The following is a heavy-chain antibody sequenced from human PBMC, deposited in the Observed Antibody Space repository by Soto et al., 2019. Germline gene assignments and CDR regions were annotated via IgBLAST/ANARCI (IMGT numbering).Heavy chain of an antibody. D-gene: IGHD5-12*01. CDR1: GFTFSSYA. Sequence: GGSLRLSRAASGFTFSSYAMSWVRQAPGKGLEWVSAISGSGGSTYYADSVKGRFTISRDNSKNTLYLQMNSLRAEDTAAYYCAKIGGGYDWGGLDYWGQGTLVTVSS. J-gene: IGHJ4*02. CDR2: ISGSGGST. CDR3: AKIGGGYDWGGLDY. V-gene: IGHV3-23*01.